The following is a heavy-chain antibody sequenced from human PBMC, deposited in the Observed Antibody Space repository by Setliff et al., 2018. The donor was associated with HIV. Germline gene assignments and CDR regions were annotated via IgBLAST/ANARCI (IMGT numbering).Heavy chain of an antibody. V-gene: IGHV3-15*01. CDR3: ARPGTRWSFDY. CDR2: IKIKTEGGTT. CDR1: GFTFSNAW. J-gene: IGHJ4*02. Sequence: GGSLRLSCAASGFTFSNAWMGWVRQVPGRGLEWVGRIKIKTEGGTTDYAAPVKGRFTISRDDSKNTLYLQMNSLTAEDTAVYYCARPGTRWSFDYWGQGILVTVSS. D-gene: IGHD3-3*01.